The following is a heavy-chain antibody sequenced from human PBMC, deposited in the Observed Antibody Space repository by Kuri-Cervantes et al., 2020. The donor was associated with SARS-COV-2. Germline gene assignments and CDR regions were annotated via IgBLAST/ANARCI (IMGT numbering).Heavy chain of an antibody. J-gene: IGHJ4*02. V-gene: IGHV3-30*02. CDR1: GFTFSSYG. CDR3: ARARSLYVWGSYRTTNYFDY. Sequence: GESLKISCAASGFTFSSYGMHWVRQAPGKGLEWVAFIRYDGSNKYYADSVKGRFTISRDNSKNTLYLQMNSLRAEDTAVYYCARARSLYVWGSYRTTNYFDYWGQGTLVTVSS. CDR2: IRYDGSNK. D-gene: IGHD3-16*02.